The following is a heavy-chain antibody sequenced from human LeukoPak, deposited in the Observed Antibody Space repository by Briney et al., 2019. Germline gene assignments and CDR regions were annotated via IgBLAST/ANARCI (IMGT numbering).Heavy chain of an antibody. CDR2: IIPILGIA. J-gene: IGHJ6*02. CDR1: GYTFTGYY. D-gene: IGHD3-16*01. V-gene: IGHV1-69*04. Sequence: SVKVSCKASGYTFTGYYMHWVRQAPGQGLEWMGRIIPILGIANYAQKFQGRVTITADKSTSTAYMELSSLRSEDTAVYYCAREGGGPYYYYYGMDVWGQGTTVTVSS. CDR3: AREGGGPYYYYYGMDV.